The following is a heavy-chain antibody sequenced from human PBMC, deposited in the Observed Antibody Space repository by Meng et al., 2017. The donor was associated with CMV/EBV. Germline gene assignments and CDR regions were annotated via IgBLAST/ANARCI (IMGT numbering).Heavy chain of an antibody. D-gene: IGHD3-16*01. CDR2: MNPNSGNT. CDR3: ARGQGEYYYYGMDV. V-gene: IGHV1-8*01. CDR1: GYTFTSYD. Sequence: SVNVSCQASGYTFTSYDINWVRQATGQGLEWIGLMNPNSGNTGYAQKFQGRVTMTRNTSISTAYMQLSSLRSEDTAVYYCARGQGEYYYYGMDVWGQGTTVTVSS. J-gene: IGHJ6*02.